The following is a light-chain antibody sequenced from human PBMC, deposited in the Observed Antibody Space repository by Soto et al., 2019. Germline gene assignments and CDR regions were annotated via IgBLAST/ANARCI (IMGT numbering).Light chain of an antibody. Sequence: QSALTQPPCASGSPGQSVAISYTGTASDIGGYTFVSWYQQHPGKAPKLLIYDVNKRPSGVPDRFSGSKSGNTASLTVSGLQAEDEADYYCSAHGGTNPYVFGTGTKLTVL. CDR2: DVN. CDR1: ASDIGGYTF. J-gene: IGLJ1*01. V-gene: IGLV2-8*01. CDR3: SAHGGTNPYV.